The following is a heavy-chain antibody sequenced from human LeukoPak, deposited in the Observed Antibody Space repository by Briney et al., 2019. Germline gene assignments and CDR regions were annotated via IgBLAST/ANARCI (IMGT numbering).Heavy chain of an antibody. CDR2: ISSSSSYI. CDR1: GFTFSSYS. D-gene: IGHD3-3*01. Sequence: GGSLRLSCAASGFTFSSYSMNWVRQAPGKGLEWVSSISSSSSYIYYADSVKGRFTISRDNAKNSLYLQMNSLRAEDTAVYYCARLPSITIFGVVHFDYWGQGTLVTVSS. CDR3: ARLPSITIFGVVHFDY. J-gene: IGHJ4*02. V-gene: IGHV3-21*01.